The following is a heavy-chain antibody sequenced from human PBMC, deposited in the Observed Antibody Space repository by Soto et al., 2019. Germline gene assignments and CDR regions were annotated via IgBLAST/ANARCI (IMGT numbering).Heavy chain of an antibody. CDR2: IDPSDSYT. CDR3: ARLPPSRDAFDI. CDR1: GYSFTSYW. J-gene: IGHJ3*02. V-gene: IGHV5-10-1*01. Sequence: PGESLKISCKGSGYSFTSYWVTWVRQIPGKGLEWMGRIDPSDSYTNYNPPFQGHVTISVDKSISTAYLQWSSLKASDTAMYYCARLPPSRDAFDIWGQGTMVTVSS.